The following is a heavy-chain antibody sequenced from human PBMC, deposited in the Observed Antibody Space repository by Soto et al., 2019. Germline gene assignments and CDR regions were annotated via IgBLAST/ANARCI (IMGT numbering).Heavy chain of an antibody. CDR2: ISSSSSYI. Sequence: GGSLRLSCGASGFAFSSYSMNWFRQAPGKGLEWVSSISSSSSYIYYADSVKGRFTISRDNAKNSLYLQMNSLRAEDTAVYYCARDNGDYYYGMDVWGQGTTVTVSS. D-gene: IGHD4-17*01. J-gene: IGHJ6*02. CDR3: ARDNGDYYYGMDV. V-gene: IGHV3-21*01. CDR1: GFAFSSYS.